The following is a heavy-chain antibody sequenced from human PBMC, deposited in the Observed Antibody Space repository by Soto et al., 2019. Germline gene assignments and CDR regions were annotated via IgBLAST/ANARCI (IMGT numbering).Heavy chain of an antibody. D-gene: IGHD5-18*01. CDR2: INPSGGST. J-gene: IGHJ4*02. CDR1: GYTFTSYY. Sequence: QVQLVQSGAEVKKPGASVKVSCKASGYTFTSYYIPWVRQAPGQGLEWMGIINPSGGSTSHAQKFQGRVTITGDTSTSTVYMELSSLSSEDTDVYYCARETMATTPSCDYWGQGPLVTVSS. CDR3: ARETMATTPSCDY. V-gene: IGHV1-46*01.